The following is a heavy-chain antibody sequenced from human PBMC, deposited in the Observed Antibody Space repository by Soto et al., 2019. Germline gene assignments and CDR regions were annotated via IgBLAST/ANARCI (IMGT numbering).Heavy chain of an antibody. V-gene: IGHV3-7*01. J-gene: IGHJ4*02. CDR1: GFTFSSYW. CDR3: AVAFWSGDAYYFDY. Sequence: GGSLRLSCAASGFTFSSYWMSWVRQAPGKGLEWVANIKQDGSEKYYVDSVKGRFTISRDNAKNSLYLQMNSLRAEDTAVYYCAVAFWSGDAYYFDYWGQGTLVTVSS. D-gene: IGHD3-3*01. CDR2: IKQDGSEK.